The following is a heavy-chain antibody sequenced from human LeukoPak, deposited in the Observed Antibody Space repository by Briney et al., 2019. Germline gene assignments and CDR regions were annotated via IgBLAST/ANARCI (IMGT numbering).Heavy chain of an antibody. V-gene: IGHV3-11*01. J-gene: IGHJ3*01. CDR2: INGSGTTI. CDR3: GRDFGLVGTKRSFDL. Sequence: GGSLRLSCAASGFTFTDYYMGWIRQAPGKGLEWLSYINGSGTTIFYADSVKGRFTISRDNAKNSVDLQMNSLRAEDTAVYYCGRDFGLVGTKRSFDLWGQGTVVTVSS. CDR1: GFTFTDYY. D-gene: IGHD1-7*01.